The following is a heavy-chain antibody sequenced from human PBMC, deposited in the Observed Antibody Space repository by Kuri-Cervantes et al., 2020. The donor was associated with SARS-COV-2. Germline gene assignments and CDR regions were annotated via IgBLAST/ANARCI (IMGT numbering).Heavy chain of an antibody. J-gene: IGHJ4*02. CDR3: ARVGVVVAIPDY. Sequence: GSLRLSCTVSGGSISSSSYYWGWIRQPPGKGLEWIGSIYYSGSTYYNPSLKSRVTTSVDTSKNQFSLKLSSVTAADTAVYYCARVGVVVAIPDYWGQGTLVTVSS. CDR1: GGSISSSSYY. V-gene: IGHV4-39*07. CDR2: IYYSGST. D-gene: IGHD2-8*02.